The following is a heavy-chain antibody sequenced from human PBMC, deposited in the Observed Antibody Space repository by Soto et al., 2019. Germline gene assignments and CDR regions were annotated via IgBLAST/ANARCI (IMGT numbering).Heavy chain of an antibody. Sequence: GGSLRLSCTASGFTFGDYAISWFRQAPGKGLEWVGFIRSKAYGGTTEYAASVKGRFTISRDDSKSIAYLQMNSLKTEDTAVYYCTLFSRWGQGTLVTVSS. CDR3: TLFSR. CDR2: IRSKAYGGTT. V-gene: IGHV3-49*03. CDR1: GFTFGDYA. J-gene: IGHJ4*02.